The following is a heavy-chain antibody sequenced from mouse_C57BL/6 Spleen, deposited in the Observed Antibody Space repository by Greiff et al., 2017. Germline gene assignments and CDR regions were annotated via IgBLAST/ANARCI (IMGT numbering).Heavy chain of an antibody. D-gene: IGHD2-4*01. V-gene: IGHV1-26*01. CDR2: INPNNGGT. J-gene: IGHJ3*01. CDR3: ARGDDYDEGAWFAY. Sequence: VQLQQSGPELVKPGASVKISCKASGYTFTDYYMNWVKQSHGKSLEWIGDINPNNGGTSYNQTFKGKATLTVDKSSSTAYMELRSLTSEDSAVYYCARGDDYDEGAWFAYWGQGTLVTVSA. CDR1: GYTFTDYY.